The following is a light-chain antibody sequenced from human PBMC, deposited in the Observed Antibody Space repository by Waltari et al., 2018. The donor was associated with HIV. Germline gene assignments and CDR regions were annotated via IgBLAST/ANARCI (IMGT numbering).Light chain of an antibody. J-gene: IGKJ4*01. CDR1: QSVSNF. Sequence: EIVFTQSPATLSLSPGERATLSCRASQSVSNFLAWYQHKSGQAPRLLIFDASNRATGIPARFSGSGSGTDFTLTISSLEPEDFAVYYCQQRSDWRRLTFGGGTKLEIK. CDR3: QQRSDWRRLT. V-gene: IGKV3-11*01. CDR2: DAS.